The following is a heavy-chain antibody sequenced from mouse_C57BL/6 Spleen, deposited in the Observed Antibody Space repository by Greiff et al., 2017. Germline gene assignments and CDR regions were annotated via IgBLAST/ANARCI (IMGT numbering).Heavy chain of an antibody. J-gene: IGHJ1*03. D-gene: IGHD1-1*01. CDR2: ISYDGSN. CDR3: ARAITTVVAPDWYFDV. CDR1: GYSITSGYY. Sequence: VQLQQSGPGLVKPSQSLSLTCSVTGYSITSGYYWNWIRQFPGNKLEWMGYISYDGSNNYNPSLKNRISITRDTSKNQFFLKLNSVTTEDTATYYCARAITTVVAPDWYFDVWGTGTTVTVSS. V-gene: IGHV3-6*01.